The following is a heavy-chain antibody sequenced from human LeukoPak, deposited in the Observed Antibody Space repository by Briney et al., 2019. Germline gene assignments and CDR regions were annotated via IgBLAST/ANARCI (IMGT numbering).Heavy chain of an antibody. D-gene: IGHD6-25*01. Sequence: PGGSLRLSCAASGFTFSSYGMHWVRQAPGTGLEWVAFISYDGSVKYYADSVKGRFTVSRDDSKNTLFLQMNSLRPEDSAVYYCARDLSGAWTLDSWGQGTLLTVSS. V-gene: IGHV3-30*03. CDR1: GFTFSSYG. J-gene: IGHJ5*02. CDR3: ARDLSGAWTLDS. CDR2: ISYDGSVK.